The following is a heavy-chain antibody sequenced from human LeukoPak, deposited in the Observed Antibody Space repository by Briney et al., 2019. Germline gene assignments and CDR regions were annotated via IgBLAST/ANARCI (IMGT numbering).Heavy chain of an antibody. CDR2: IYHSGST. Sequence: SETLSLTCAVSGGSISSGGYSWSWIRQPPGKGLEWIGYIYHSGSTYYNPSLKSRVTISVDRSKNQFSLKLSSVTAADTAVYYCAREAEYYDILTGYYVRAFDIWGQGTMVTVSS. CDR1: GGSISSGGYS. D-gene: IGHD3-9*01. J-gene: IGHJ3*02. CDR3: AREAEYYDILTGYYVRAFDI. V-gene: IGHV4-30-2*01.